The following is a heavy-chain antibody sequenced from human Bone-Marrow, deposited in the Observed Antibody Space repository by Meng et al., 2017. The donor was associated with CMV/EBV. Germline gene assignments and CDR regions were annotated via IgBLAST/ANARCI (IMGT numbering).Heavy chain of an antibody. Sequence: ASAKVSCKASGYTFTGYYMHWVRQAPGQGLEWMGWINPNSGGTNYAQKFQGRVTMTRDTSISTAYMELSSLRSEDTAVYYCARDGNRFWSGYHPQFWFDPWGQGNLVTFAS. CDR2: INPNSGGT. CDR3: ARDGNRFWSGYHPQFWFDP. D-gene: IGHD3-3*01. J-gene: IGHJ5*02. CDR1: GYTFTGYY. V-gene: IGHV1-2*02.